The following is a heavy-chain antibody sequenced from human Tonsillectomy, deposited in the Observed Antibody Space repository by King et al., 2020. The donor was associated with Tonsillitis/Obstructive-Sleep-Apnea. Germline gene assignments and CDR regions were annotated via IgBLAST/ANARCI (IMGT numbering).Heavy chain of an antibody. CDR1: AFTVTSNY. Sequence: VQLVESGGGLIQPGGSLRLSCTAAAFTVTSNYMGWVRQAPGKGLDWVSLIYSGGGTFYAESVQGRFTVSRDRSKNTLFLQMTSLRADDTARYYYTRVYWSSEYFGSWGQGTLVTVSS. V-gene: IGHV3-53*01. J-gene: IGHJ4*02. D-gene: IGHD1-1*01. CDR3: TRVYWSSEYFGS. CDR2: IYSGGGT.